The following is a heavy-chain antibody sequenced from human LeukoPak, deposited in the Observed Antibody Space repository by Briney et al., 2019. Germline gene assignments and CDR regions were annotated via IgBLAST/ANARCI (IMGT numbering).Heavy chain of an antibody. D-gene: IGHD3-9*01. CDR3: ARVLRYFDWLHPSFDY. Sequence: TGGSLRLSCAASGFTFSSYSMNWVRQAPGKGLEWVSSISSSSSYIYYADSVKGRFTISRDNAKNSLYLQMNSLRAEDMAVYYCARVLRYFDWLHPSFDYWGQGTLVTVSS. CDR2: ISSSSSYI. V-gene: IGHV3-21*01. J-gene: IGHJ4*02. CDR1: GFTFSSYS.